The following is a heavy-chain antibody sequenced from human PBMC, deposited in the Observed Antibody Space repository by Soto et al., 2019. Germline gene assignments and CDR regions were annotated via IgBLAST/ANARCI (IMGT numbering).Heavy chain of an antibody. D-gene: IGHD6-25*01. Sequence: ASVKVSCKAPADTFTSYYIHWVRQATGQGLEWMGWMNPYSGNTGYAQKFQGRVTVTRNTSISTVYMELSGLRPDDTAVYYCARRKERSGPHYFDYWGQGSQVTVSS. J-gene: IGHJ4*02. CDR3: ARRKERSGPHYFDY. CDR2: MNPYSGNT. V-gene: IGHV1-8*02. CDR1: ADTFTSYY.